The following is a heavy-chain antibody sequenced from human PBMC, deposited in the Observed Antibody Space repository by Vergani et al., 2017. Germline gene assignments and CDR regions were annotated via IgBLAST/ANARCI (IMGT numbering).Heavy chain of an antibody. V-gene: IGHV7-4-1*01. J-gene: IGHJ3*02. Sequence: QVQLVQSGSELKKPGASVKASCKASGYTFTSYAMYWVRQAPGQGREWMGWINTNTGNTTYAQVFTGRFVFSLDTSVSTAYLQICSLKAEDTAVYYCAKAPRGYSYGYAAFDIWGQGTMVTVSS. CDR2: INTNTGNT. CDR3: AKAPRGYSYGYAAFDI. CDR1: GYTFTSYA. D-gene: IGHD5-18*01.